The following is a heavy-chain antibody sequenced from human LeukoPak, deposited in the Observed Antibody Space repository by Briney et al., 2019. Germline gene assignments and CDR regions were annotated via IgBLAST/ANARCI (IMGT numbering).Heavy chain of an antibody. D-gene: IGHD3-22*01. V-gene: IGHV3-30*18. Sequence: PGRSLRLSCAASGFTFSSYGMHWVRQAPGKGLEWVAVISYDGSNKYYADSVKGRFTISRDNSKNSLYLQMNSLRAEDTAVYYCAKASSPFYYDSSGYYETYFDYWGQGTLVTVSS. CDR3: AKASSPFYYDSSGYYETYFDY. CDR2: ISYDGSNK. J-gene: IGHJ4*02. CDR1: GFTFSSYG.